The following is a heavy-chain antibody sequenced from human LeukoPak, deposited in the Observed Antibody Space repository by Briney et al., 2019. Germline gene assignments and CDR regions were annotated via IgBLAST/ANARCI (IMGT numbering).Heavy chain of an antibody. J-gene: IGHJ4*02. CDR2: IKTDGSET. CDR3: VRWAILPHFDS. Sequence: GESLRLSCVASGFTFGNYWMTWVRQAPGKGLEWMASIKTDGSETYYVDSVKGRFAISRDNAKNSLYLQMNSLRAEDTAVYYRVRWAILPHFDSWGQGTLVTVSS. V-gene: IGHV3-7*01. D-gene: IGHD3-3*02. CDR1: GFTFGNYW.